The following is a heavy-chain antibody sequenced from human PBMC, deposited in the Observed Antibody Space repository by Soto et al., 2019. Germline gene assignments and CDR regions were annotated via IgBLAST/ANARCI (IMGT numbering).Heavy chain of an antibody. V-gene: IGHV3-48*02. CDR2: ISSSSSTI. J-gene: IGHJ6*02. CDR1: GFTFSSYS. D-gene: IGHD3-16*01. Sequence: GGSLRLSCAASGFTFSSYSMNWVRQAPGKGLEWVSYISSSSSTIYYADSVKGRFTMSRDNAKNSLYLQMNSLTDEDTSVYYCARGGITSGKSYYYYYPMDVWGQGTTVTVSS. CDR3: ARGGITSGKSYYYYYPMDV.